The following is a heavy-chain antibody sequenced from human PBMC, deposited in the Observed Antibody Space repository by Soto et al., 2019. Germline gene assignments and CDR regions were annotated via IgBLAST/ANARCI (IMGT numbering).Heavy chain of an antibody. CDR3: ARGEGYCSDGICYRWFDP. Sequence: QVQLVQSGAEVKKPGASVKVSCKASGYTFTKYALHWVRQAPGQRLEWMGWINAGNGNTKYSQKFQGRVTITRDTSASTSYMQLRSLRSEDTAVYYCARGEGYCSDGICYRWFDPWGQGTLVTVSS. V-gene: IGHV1-3*01. CDR2: INAGNGNT. J-gene: IGHJ5*02. D-gene: IGHD2-15*01. CDR1: GYTFTKYA.